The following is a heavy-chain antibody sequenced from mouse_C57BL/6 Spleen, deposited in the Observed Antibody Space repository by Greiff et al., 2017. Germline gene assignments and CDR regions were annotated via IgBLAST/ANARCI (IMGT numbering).Heavy chain of an antibody. Sequence: QVQLQQPGAELVKPGASVKMSCKASGYTFTSYWITWVKQRPGQGLEWIGDIYPGSGSTNYTEKLKSKATLTVDTSSSTAYMQLSSLTSEDSAVYYCARRYYGSSYESEFAYRGKGTLVTVSA. CDR1: GYTFTSYW. D-gene: IGHD1-1*01. J-gene: IGHJ3*01. V-gene: IGHV1-55*01. CDR2: IYPGSGST. CDR3: ARRYYGSSYESEFAY.